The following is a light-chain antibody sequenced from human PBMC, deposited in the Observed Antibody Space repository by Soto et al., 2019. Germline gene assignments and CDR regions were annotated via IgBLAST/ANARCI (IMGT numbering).Light chain of an antibody. J-gene: IGKJ1*01. CDR1: QYISNT. CDR2: GAS. V-gene: IGKV3-15*01. CDR3: QHYTNWPPWT. Sequence: EIVMTQSPATLSVSPGERATLACRASQYISNTLAWYQQKPCQAARLHIYGASTRATSIPARFSGSGSGTEFPRTISSLQSEDFAVYYCQHYTNWPPWTFGQGTKVEI.